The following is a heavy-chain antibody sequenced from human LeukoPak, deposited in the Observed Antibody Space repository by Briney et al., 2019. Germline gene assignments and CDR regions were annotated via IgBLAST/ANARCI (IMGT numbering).Heavy chain of an antibody. V-gene: IGHV3-7*01. CDR3: ARVSSSGWDYYYYYYMDV. CDR1: GFIFTSYW. CDR2: IKQDGSEK. D-gene: IGHD6-19*01. Sequence: GGSLRLSCAASGFIFTSYWMSWVRQAPGKGLEWVANIKQDGSEKYYVDSVKGRFTISRDNAKNSLYLQMNSLRADDTAVYYCARVSSSGWDYYYYYYMDVWGNGTTVTVSS. J-gene: IGHJ6*03.